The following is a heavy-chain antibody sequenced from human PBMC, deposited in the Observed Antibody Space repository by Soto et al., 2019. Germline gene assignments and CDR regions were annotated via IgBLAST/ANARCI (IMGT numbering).Heavy chain of an antibody. Sequence: GGSLRLSCAASGFTFTRYSMNWVRQAPGKGLEWVSSISSTTNYIYYGDSMKGRFTISRDNAKNSLYLEMNSLRAEDTAVYYCTRESEDLTSNFDYWGQGTLVTVSS. CDR3: TRESEDLTSNFDY. J-gene: IGHJ4*02. CDR2: ISSTTNYI. CDR1: GFTFTRYS. V-gene: IGHV3-21*06.